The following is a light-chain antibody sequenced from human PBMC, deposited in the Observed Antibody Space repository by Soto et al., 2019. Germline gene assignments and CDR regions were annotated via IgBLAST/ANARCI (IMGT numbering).Light chain of an antibody. CDR3: QQYGGSPRIT. V-gene: IGKV3-20*01. J-gene: IGKJ5*01. Sequence: IVLTQSPGTLSLSPGERATLSCRAIQSVSSTYLIWYQQKPGQPPRLLIYGASNRATGIPDRFSGSGSGTDFTLIINRLEPEDVAIYYCQQYGGSPRITFGQRTRLEI. CDR2: GAS. CDR1: QSVSSTY.